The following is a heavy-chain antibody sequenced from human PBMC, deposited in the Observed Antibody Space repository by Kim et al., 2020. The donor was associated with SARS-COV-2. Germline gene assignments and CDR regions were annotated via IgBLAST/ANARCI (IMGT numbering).Heavy chain of an antibody. Sequence: GGSLRLSCAASGFTFDDYAMHWVRQAPGKGLEWVSGISWNSGSIGYADSVKGRFTISRDNAKNSLYLQMNSLRAEDTALYYCAKDTAPLPAANRGFDYWGQGTLVTVSS. CDR2: ISWNSGSI. J-gene: IGHJ4*02. CDR1: GFTFDDYA. CDR3: AKDTAPLPAANRGFDY. D-gene: IGHD2-2*01. V-gene: IGHV3-9*01.